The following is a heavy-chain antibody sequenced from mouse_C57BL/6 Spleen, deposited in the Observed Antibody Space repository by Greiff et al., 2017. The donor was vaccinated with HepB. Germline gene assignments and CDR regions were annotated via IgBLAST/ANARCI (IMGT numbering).Heavy chain of an antibody. D-gene: IGHD1-1*01. Sequence: EVKLMESGGGLVQPGGSLSLSCAASGFTFTDYYMSWVRQPPGKALEWLGFIRNKANGYTTEYSASVKGRFTISCDNSQSILYLQMNALRAEDSSTDYYARYPDSYGSRVFDYWGQGTTLTVAS. CDR3: ARYPDSYGSRVFDY. J-gene: IGHJ2*01. CDR2: IRNKANGYTT. CDR1: GFTFTDYY. V-gene: IGHV7-3*01.